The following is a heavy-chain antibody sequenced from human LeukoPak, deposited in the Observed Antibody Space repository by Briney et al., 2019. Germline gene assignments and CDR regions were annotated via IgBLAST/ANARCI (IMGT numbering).Heavy chain of an antibody. CDR3: ARELSWKYFDY. CDR2: IYHSGTT. CDR1: GGSISSTNW. D-gene: IGHD1-1*01. V-gene: IGHV4-4*02. J-gene: IGHJ4*02. Sequence: SGTLSLTCAVSGGSISSTNWWSWVRQPPGEGLEWMGEIYHSGTTNYNPSVKSRVTITVDKSKNQFYLNLSSVTAADTAVYYCARELSWKYFDYWGQGTLVTVSS.